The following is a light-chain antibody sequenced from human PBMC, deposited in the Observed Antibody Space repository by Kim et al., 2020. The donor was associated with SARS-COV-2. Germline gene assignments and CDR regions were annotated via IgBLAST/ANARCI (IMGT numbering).Light chain of an antibody. CDR2: AVT. J-gene: IGLJ3*02. CDR1: CSDVGGYNS. CDR3: SSYADSSSLL. V-gene: IGLV2-11*01. Sequence: GHPVTIACTGTCSDVGGYNSVSVYQLRPGKAPKLMIYAVTERPSGVPDRFSGSKSGNTAFLTISGLQAEDEADYYCSSYADSSSLLFGGGTQLTVL.